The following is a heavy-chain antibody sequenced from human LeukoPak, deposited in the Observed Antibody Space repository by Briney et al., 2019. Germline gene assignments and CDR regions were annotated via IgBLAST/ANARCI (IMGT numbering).Heavy chain of an antibody. Sequence: VASVKVSCKASGYTFTSYGISWVRQAPGQGLEWMGWISAYNGNTNYAQKLQGRVTMTTDTSTSTAYMELRSLRSDDTAVYYCARGDIVVVVAATLGAFDIWGQGTMVTVSS. V-gene: IGHV1-18*01. D-gene: IGHD2-15*01. CDR3: ARGDIVVVVAATLGAFDI. CDR2: ISAYNGNT. J-gene: IGHJ3*02. CDR1: GYTFTSYG.